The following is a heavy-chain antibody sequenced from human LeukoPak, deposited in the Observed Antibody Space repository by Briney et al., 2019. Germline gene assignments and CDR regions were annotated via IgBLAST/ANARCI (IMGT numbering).Heavy chain of an antibody. CDR1: GYTVSSNY. Sequence: GGSLRLSCAASGYTVSSNYMSWVRQAPGKGLEWVSVIYFDGNTYYADYVKGRFTISRDNSKNTLYPQMNSLRAEDTAVYYCARLRSSSPVQVQWGQGTLVTVSS. CDR3: ARLRSSSPVQVQ. D-gene: IGHD6-6*01. CDR2: IYFDGNT. V-gene: IGHV3-66*01. J-gene: IGHJ4*02.